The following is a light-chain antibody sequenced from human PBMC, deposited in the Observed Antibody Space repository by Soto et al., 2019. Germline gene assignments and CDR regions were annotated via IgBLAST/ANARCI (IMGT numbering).Light chain of an antibody. CDR3: CSYAGSYTYV. J-gene: IGLJ1*01. CDR2: DVS. CDR1: SSDVGGYNY. V-gene: IGLV2-11*01. Sequence: QSVLTQPRSVSGCPGQSVTISCTGTSSDVGGYNYVSWYQQHPGKAPKLMIYDVSKRPSGVPDRFSGSKSGNTASLTISRLQAEDEADYYCCSYAGSYTYVFGTGTKVTVL.